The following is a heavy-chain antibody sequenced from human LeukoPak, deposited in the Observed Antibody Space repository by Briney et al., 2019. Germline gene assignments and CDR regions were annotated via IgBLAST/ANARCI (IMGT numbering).Heavy chain of an antibody. CDR2: IGTAGDT. J-gene: IGHJ4*02. Sequence: GGSLRLSCATSGFTFSNHAMHWVRQPTGKGLEWVSAIGTAGDTFYPGSVKGRFTISRENAKNPLSLQMNSLRAEDTAVYYCVRQQTPHGNFDYWGQGTLVTVSS. V-gene: IGHV3-13*01. CDR1: GFTFSNHA. D-gene: IGHD1-26*01. CDR3: VRQQTPHGNFDY.